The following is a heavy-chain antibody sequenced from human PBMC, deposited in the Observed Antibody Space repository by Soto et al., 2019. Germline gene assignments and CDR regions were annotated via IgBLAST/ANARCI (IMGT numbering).Heavy chain of an antibody. CDR1: GFSVSRNY. J-gene: IGHJ6*02. CDR3: AGRFYGMDV. Sequence: EVQLVQTGGGLIQPGGSLRLSCAASGFSVSRNYMSWVRQAPGKGLEWVSVVYVGGDTYYADSVKGRFTISRDSSKNTLYLQMDSLRAEDTAVYYCAGRFYGMDVWGQGTTVTVSS. V-gene: IGHV3-53*02. CDR2: VYVGGDT.